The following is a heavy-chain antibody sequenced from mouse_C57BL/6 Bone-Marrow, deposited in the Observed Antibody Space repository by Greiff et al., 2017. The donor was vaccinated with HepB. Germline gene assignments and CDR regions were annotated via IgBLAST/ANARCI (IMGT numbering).Heavy chain of an antibody. V-gene: IGHV5-4*01. CDR3: ERDPNWGDALDY. D-gene: IGHD4-1*01. CDR2: ISDGGSYT. Sequence: EVKVEESGGGLAKPGGSLKLSCAASGFTFSSYAMSWVRQTPEKRLEWVATISDGGSYTYYPDNVKGRYTIARDNAKNNLYLQMSHLKSEDTAMYYCERDPNWGDALDYWGQGTSVTVSS. CDR1: GFTFSSYA. J-gene: IGHJ4*01.